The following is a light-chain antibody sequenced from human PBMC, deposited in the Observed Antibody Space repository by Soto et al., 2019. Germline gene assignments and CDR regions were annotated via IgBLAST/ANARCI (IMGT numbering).Light chain of an antibody. V-gene: IGKV1-9*01. CDR3: QQLNSY. Sequence: DIQLTQSPSFLSASVGDRVTITCRASQGISTYLAWYQQKPGKAPQLLIYAASTLQSGVPSRFSGSGSGTEFTLTISSPQPEDFATYYCQQLNSYFGQGTRLEIK. J-gene: IGKJ5*01. CDR2: AAS. CDR1: QGISTY.